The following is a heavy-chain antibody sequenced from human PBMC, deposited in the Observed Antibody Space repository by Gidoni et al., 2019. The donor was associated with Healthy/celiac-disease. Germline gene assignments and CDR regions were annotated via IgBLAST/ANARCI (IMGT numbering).Heavy chain of an antibody. CDR1: GGSISSYY. V-gene: IGHV4-59*01. CDR3: ARSSGWSHDAFDI. J-gene: IGHJ3*02. Sequence: QVQLQESGPGLVKPSETLSLTCTVSGGSISSYYWSWIRQPPGKGLEWIGYIYYSGSTNYNPSLKSRVTISVDTSKNQFSLKLSSVTAADTAVYYCARSSGWSHDAFDIWGQGTMVTVSS. D-gene: IGHD6-19*01. CDR2: IYYSGST.